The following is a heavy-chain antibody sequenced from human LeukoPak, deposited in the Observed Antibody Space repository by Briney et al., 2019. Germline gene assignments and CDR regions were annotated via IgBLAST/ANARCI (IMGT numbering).Heavy chain of an antibody. V-gene: IGHV1-69*04. J-gene: IGHJ6*02. Sequence: SVKVSCKASGGTFSSYAISWVRQAPGQGLEWMGRIIPIFGIANYAQKFQGRVTITADKSTSTAYMELSSLRSEDTAVYYCASGVVTASPGYYGMDVWGQGTTVTVSS. CDR2: IIPIFGIA. CDR3: ASGVVTASPGYYGMDV. D-gene: IGHD2-21*02. CDR1: GGTFSSYA.